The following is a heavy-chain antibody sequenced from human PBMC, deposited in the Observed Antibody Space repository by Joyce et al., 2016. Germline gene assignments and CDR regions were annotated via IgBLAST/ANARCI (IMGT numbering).Heavy chain of an antibody. V-gene: IGHV4-39*01. J-gene: IGHJ4*02. CDR1: GDSIRSSTYY. CDR2: IFYTGST. D-gene: IGHD3-10*01. CDR3: AGTSSITMIRGIISIFDY. Sequence: QLQLQESGPGLVKPSETLSLTCTVSGDSIRSSTYYWGWIRKPPGKGLEWVGSIFYTGSTYYNPSLQSRLTISIDTSKNQFSLELSSVTAADTAIYYCAGTSSITMIRGIISIFDYWGQGTLVTVSS.